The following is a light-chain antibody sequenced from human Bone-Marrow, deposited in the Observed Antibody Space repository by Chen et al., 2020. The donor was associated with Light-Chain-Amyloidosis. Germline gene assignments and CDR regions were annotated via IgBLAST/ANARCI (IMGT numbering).Light chain of an antibody. V-gene: IGLV3-25*03. CDR1: DLPTKY. CDR3: QSADSSGTYEVT. Sequence: SYELTQPPSVSVSPGQTARITCSGDDLPTKYAYWYQQKPGQAPVLVIHRDTERPSGISERFSGSSSGTTATLTITGVQPEDEGDYHCQSADSSGTYEVTFGGGTKLPVL. J-gene: IGLJ2*01. CDR2: RDT.